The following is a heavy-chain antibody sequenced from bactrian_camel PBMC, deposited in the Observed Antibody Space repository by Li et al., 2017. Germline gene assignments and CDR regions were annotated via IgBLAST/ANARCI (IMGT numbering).Heavy chain of an antibody. CDR1: GHSRGSNC. Sequence: HVQLVESGGGSVQTGGSLRLSCVVSGHSRGSNCMGWYRLPPGRAPAEREGIATIRRSGGETWYAGSVKGRFTMSRDNAKNTVYLQMNSLKSEDTALYYCSAPPGGYYNDYDTFGYWGQGTQVTVS. V-gene: IGHV3-3*01. J-gene: IGHJ6*01. CDR3: SAPPGGYYNDYDTFGY. D-gene: IGHD4*01. CDR2: IRRSGGET.